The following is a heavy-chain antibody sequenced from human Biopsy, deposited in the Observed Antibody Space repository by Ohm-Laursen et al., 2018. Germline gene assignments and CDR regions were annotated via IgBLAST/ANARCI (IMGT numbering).Heavy chain of an antibody. CDR1: GFTFSDYY. CDR3: AADINVWNVNY. J-gene: IGHJ4*02. Sequence: SLRLSCTASGFTFSDYYMSWIRQAPGKGLEWVSYITSGGSTTDYADSVKGRFTISRDNAKSYLFLQMNSLRAEDTAVYYCAADINVWNVNYWGQGTQVTVSS. CDR2: ITSGGSTT. V-gene: IGHV3-11*01. D-gene: IGHD1-1*01.